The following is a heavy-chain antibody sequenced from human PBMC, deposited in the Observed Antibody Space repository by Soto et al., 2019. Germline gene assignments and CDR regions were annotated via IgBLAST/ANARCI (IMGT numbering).Heavy chain of an antibody. J-gene: IGHJ4*02. D-gene: IGHD2-15*01. Sequence: QVQLQESGPGLVKPSQTLSLTCTVSGGSISSGDYYWSWIRQPPGKGLEWIGYIYYSGSTYYNPSLKSRVTISVDTSKNQFSLKLSSVTAADTAVYYCARDGNCSGGSCPYGDDYWGQGTLVTVSS. CDR1: GGSISSGDYY. V-gene: IGHV4-30-4*01. CDR2: IYYSGST. CDR3: ARDGNCSGGSCPYGDDY.